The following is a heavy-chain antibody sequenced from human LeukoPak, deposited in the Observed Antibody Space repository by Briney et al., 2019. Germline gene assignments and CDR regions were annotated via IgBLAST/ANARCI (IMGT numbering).Heavy chain of an antibody. J-gene: IGHJ4*02. D-gene: IGHD3-10*01. CDR1: GGSVNSGSYY. Sequence: SETLSLTCTVSGGSVNSGSYYWGWIRQPPGEGLEWIGSIYYSGSTSYSPSLKSRVTISVDTSKNQFSLKLNSVTAADTAVYYCARKPYGSGRFDYWGQGTLVTVSS. CDR2: IYYSGST. V-gene: IGHV4-39*01. CDR3: ARKPYGSGRFDY.